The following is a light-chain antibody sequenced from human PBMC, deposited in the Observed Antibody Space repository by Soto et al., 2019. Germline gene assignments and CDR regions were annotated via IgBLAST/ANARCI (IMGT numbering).Light chain of an antibody. J-gene: IGLJ2*01. CDR1: SSNIGEGYD. Sequence: QSVLTQPASVSGAPGQRITISCTGSSSNIGEGYDVHWYQQLPGTAPKLLIYGNSNRPSGVPDRFSGSKSGTSASLAITGLQAEDEADYYCHSYVSSLSRVFGGGTKVTVL. CDR2: GNS. V-gene: IGLV1-40*01. CDR3: HSYVSSLSRV.